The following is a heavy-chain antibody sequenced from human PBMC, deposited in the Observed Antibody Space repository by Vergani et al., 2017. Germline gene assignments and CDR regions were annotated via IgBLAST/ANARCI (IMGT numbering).Heavy chain of an antibody. D-gene: IGHD6-6*01. CDR2: ISSNGDST. J-gene: IGHJ1*01. CDR1: GFTFRTYA. Sequence: QVQLVESGGGVVQPGRSLRLSCSDSGFTFRTYAMHWVRQAPGKGLEYVSGISSNGDSTNYADSVKGRFTISRENSKNTLYLQMNSLRAEDTAVYYCAREDGSSSEGYFQHWGQGSLVTVSS. V-gene: IGHV3-64*04. CDR3: AREDGSSSEGYFQH.